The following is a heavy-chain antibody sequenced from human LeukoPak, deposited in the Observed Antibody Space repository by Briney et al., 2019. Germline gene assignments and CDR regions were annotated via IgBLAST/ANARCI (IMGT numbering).Heavy chain of an antibody. CDR1: GITFSSYG. Sequence: GGSLRLSRAASGITFSSYGMSWVRQAPGKGLEWVSFIYSDNTHYSDSVKGRFTISRDNSKNTLYLQMNSPRAEDTAVYYCARRAGAYSHPYDYWGQGTLVTVSS. D-gene: IGHD4/OR15-4a*01. J-gene: IGHJ4*02. CDR3: ARRAGAYSHPYDY. CDR2: IYSDNT. V-gene: IGHV3-53*01.